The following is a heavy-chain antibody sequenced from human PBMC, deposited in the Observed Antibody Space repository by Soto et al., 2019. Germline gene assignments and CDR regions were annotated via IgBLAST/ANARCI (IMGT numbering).Heavy chain of an antibody. CDR1: GFSVSSNY. Sequence: EVQLVESGGGLVQPGGSLRLSCAASGFSVSSNYMSWVRQAPGKGLEWVSVIYTGGNTNYADSVKGRFTISRDNSKNTLYLQMNSLRAEDTAVYYCASGDITTIPYWGQGTLVTVSS. J-gene: IGHJ4*02. CDR3: ASGDITTIPY. CDR2: IYTGGNT. V-gene: IGHV3-66*01. D-gene: IGHD3-22*01.